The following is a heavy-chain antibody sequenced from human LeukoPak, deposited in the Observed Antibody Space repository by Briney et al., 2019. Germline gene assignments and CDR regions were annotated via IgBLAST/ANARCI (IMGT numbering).Heavy chain of an antibody. CDR3: ARDPGYSYGTTSHYGMDV. V-gene: IGHV1-46*01. D-gene: IGHD5-18*01. Sequence: ASVKASCKASGYTFTSYYMHWVRQAPGQGLEWMGIINPSGGSTSYAQKFQGRVTMTRDTSTSTVYMELSSLRSEDTAVYYCARDPGYSYGTTSHYGMDVWGQGTTVIVSS. CDR1: GYTFTSYY. J-gene: IGHJ6*02. CDR2: INPSGGST.